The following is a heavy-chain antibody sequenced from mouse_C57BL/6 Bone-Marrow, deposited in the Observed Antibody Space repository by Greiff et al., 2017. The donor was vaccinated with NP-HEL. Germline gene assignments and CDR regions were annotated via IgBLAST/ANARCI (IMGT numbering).Heavy chain of an antibody. D-gene: IGHD1-2*01. Sequence: EVKLQEPGPELVKPGASVKLSCKASGYTFTDYNMHWVKQSPGTSLEWIGDINPNNGGTSYNQKFKGKATLTVNKSSSTAYMELRSLTSEDSAVYYCASSESTFMFAYWGQGTLVTVSA. V-gene: IGHV1-22*01. CDR2: INPNNGGT. CDR3: ASSESTFMFAY. J-gene: IGHJ3*01. CDR1: GYTFTDYN.